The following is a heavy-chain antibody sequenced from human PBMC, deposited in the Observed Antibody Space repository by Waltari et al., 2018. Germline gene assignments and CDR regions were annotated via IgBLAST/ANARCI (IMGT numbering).Heavy chain of an antibody. CDR2: ISPILGTA. CDR1: GLIFSSYA. V-gene: IGHV1-69*12. Sequence: QVQLVHSGAGVQQPGASVKVSCQASGLIFSSYASRWVRMPTGQGLEWMVGISPILGTANYAQKFQSRVTITADETTSTAYMELSSLRSEDTAVYYCASVYSSSQYYYYYYGMDVWGQGTTVTVSS. D-gene: IGHD6-6*01. J-gene: IGHJ6*02. CDR3: ASVYSSSQYYYYYYGMDV.